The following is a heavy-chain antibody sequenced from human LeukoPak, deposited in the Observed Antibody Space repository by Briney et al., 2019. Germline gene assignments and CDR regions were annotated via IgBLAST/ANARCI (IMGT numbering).Heavy chain of an antibody. V-gene: IGHV4-34*01. CDR1: GGSFSGHY. CDR2: INHSGST. J-gene: IGHJ4*02. Sequence: SETLSLTCAVYGGSFSGHYWSWIRQPPGKGLEWIGEINHSGSTNYNPSLKSRVTISVDTSKNQFSLKLSSVTAADTAVYYCARDGYYDSSGLGYWGQGTLVTVSS. D-gene: IGHD3-22*01. CDR3: ARDGYYDSSGLGY.